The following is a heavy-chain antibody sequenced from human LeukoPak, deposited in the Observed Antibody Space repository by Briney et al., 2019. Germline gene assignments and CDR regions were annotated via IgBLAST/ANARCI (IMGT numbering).Heavy chain of an antibody. V-gene: IGHV3-21*04. CDR3: AKDRGIVVVPALEN. CDR2: ISSSSSYI. CDR1: GFTFSSYS. J-gene: IGHJ4*02. Sequence: GGSLRLSCAASGFTFSSYSMNWVRQAPGKGLEWVSSISSSSSYIYYADSVKGRFTISRDNAKNSLYLQMNSLRAEDTAVYYCAKDRGIVVVPALENWGQGTLVTVSS. D-gene: IGHD2-2*01.